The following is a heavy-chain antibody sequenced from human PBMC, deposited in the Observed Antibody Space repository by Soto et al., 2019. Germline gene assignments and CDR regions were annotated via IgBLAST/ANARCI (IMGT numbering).Heavy chain of an antibody. D-gene: IGHD3-10*01. CDR3: ARALRRDYYGSGSAFDY. CDR1: GGSISSGGYS. V-gene: IGHV4-30-2*01. J-gene: IGHJ4*02. Sequence: SETLSLTCAVSGGSISSGGYSWSWIRQPPGKGLEWIGYIYHSGSTYYNPSLKSRVTISVDRSKNQFSLKLSSVTAADTAVYYCARALRRDYYGSGSAFDYWGQGTLVTVS. CDR2: IYHSGST.